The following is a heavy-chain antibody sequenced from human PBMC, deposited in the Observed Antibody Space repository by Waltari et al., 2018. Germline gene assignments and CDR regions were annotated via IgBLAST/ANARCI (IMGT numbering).Heavy chain of an antibody. CDR1: GFTSSSYE. CDR3: ARDRYWFGEP. CDR2: ISSSGSTI. J-gene: IGHJ5*02. V-gene: IGHV3-48*03. Sequence: EVQLVESGGGVVQPGGSLRLSCAASGFTSSSYEMNWVRQAPGKGLEWVSDISSSGSTIYYADSVKGRFTISRDNAKNSLYLQRNSLRAEDTAVYYCARDRYWFGEPWGQGTLVTVSS. D-gene: IGHD3-10*01.